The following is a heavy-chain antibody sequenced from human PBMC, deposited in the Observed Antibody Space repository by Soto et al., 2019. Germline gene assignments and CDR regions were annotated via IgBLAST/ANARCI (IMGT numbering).Heavy chain of an antibody. CDR3: ARDNSGNLRTNGVPDYYYYYGMDV. Sequence: SVKVSCKASGGTFSSYAISWVRQAPGQGLEWMGGIIPIFGTANYAQKFQGRVTITADESTSTTYMELSSLRSEDTAVYYCARDNSGNLRTNGVPDYYYYYGMDVWGQGTTVTVSS. CDR1: GGTFSSYA. D-gene: IGHD2-8*01. V-gene: IGHV1-69*13. J-gene: IGHJ6*02. CDR2: IIPIFGTA.